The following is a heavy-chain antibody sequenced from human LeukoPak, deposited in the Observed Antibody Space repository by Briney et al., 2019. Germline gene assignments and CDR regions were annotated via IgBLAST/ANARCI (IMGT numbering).Heavy chain of an antibody. V-gene: IGHV4-4*09. CDR3: ARFSPRAMGNYLDF. CDR1: GGAITNYY. J-gene: IGHJ4*02. D-gene: IGHD7-27*01. CDR2: IYPRGST. Sequence: SETLSLTCGVSGGAITNYYWNWIRQPPGKGLEWIGYIYPRGSTYYNPSLKSRVILSLDKSANQFSLNLSSVTAADTAVYYCARFSPRAMGNYLDFWGQGTLVTVSS.